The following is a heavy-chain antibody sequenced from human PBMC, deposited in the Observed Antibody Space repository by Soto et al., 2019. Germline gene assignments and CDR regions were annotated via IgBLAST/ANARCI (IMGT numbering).Heavy chain of an antibody. V-gene: IGHV4-34*01. CDR1: GGSFTGYF. CDR3: ARLTVAKVRTGPDY. D-gene: IGHD4-17*01. CDR2: VDHNGVT. J-gene: IGHJ4*02. Sequence: QVQLHQWGAGLVKPSETLSLSCTVDGGSFTGYFWTWIRQPPGKGLELIGEVDHNGVTNYNPSLKSRVTISLDTSKKQFSLRLTSVTAADTSIYFCARLTVAKVRTGPDYWGQGALVTVSS.